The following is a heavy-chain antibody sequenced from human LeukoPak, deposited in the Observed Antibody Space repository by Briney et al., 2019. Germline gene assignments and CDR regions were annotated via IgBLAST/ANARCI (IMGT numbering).Heavy chain of an antibody. J-gene: IGHJ4*02. V-gene: IGHV3-30*03. D-gene: IGHD3-10*01. Sequence: PGGSLRLSCAASGFTFSSYGMHWVRQAPGKGLEWVAVISYDGSNKYYADSVKGRFTISRDNSKNTLYLQMNSLRAEDTAVYYCARDGYGSGSYSPTESFDYWGQGTLVTVSS. CDR2: ISYDGSNK. CDR3: ARDGYGSGSYSPTESFDY. CDR1: GFTFSSYG.